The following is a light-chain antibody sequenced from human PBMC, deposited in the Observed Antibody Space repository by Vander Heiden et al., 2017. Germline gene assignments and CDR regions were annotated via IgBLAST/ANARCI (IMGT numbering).Light chain of an antibody. V-gene: IGKV3-20*01. CDR1: QSVSNNY. J-gene: IGKJ2*01. CDR3: QQYGTPRYT. Sequence: IVLTQSPGTLSLSPGESATLSCRASQSVSNNYLAWYQQKPGQAPRLLIYAASSRATGIPDRFSGSGSGTDFTLTISRLEPEDFAVYYCQQYGTPRYTFGQGTKLEIK. CDR2: AAS.